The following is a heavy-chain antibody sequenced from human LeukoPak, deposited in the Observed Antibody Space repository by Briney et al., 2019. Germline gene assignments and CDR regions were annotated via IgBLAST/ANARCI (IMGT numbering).Heavy chain of an antibody. Sequence: PGRSLRLSCLVSGFTFSNYLMHWVRQAPGKGLEWVAVISSDGSNKYYADSVKGRFTISRDNSKNTMFLQKDSLRGEDTAMYYCASGGYIDYWGQGTLVTVS. CDR1: GFTFSNYL. J-gene: IGHJ4*02. V-gene: IGHV3-30*04. CDR3: ASGGYIDY. D-gene: IGHD2-15*01. CDR2: ISSDGSNK.